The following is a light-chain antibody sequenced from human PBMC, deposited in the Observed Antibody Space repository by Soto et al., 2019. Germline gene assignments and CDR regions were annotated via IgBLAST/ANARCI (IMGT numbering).Light chain of an antibody. CDR3: QQTYRTPLT. J-gene: IGKJ4*01. V-gene: IGKV1-39*01. CDR1: QYIGRY. Sequence: DIQMTQSPSSLSASVGARVTITCRAGQYIGRYLNWYQQKPGKAPNLLIYAASSLHSGVPSRFSGSGSGTDFTLTISSLQPEDVATYSCQQTYRTPLTLGGGTKVDIK. CDR2: AAS.